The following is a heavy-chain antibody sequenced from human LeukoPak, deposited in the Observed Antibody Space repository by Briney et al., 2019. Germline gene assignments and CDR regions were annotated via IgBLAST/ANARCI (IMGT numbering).Heavy chain of an antibody. CDR3: TKDLRGWSNS. V-gene: IGHV3-23*01. D-gene: IGHD5/OR15-5a*01. J-gene: IGHJ5*01. CDR1: GFTLTSYA. CDR2: MSGSGDST. Sequence: PGGSLRLSCAASGFTLTSYAMSWVRQAPGKGLEWVSAMSGSGDSTNYADSVKGRFTISRDNSKNTVYLQMNSPRADDTAVYYCTKDLRGWSNSWGQGTLVTVSS.